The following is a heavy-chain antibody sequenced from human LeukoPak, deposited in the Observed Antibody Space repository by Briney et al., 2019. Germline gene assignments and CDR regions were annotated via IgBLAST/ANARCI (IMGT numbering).Heavy chain of an antibody. CDR3: ARRGPYYYGSGSYYKPYNWFDP. CDR1: GGSFSGYY. J-gene: IGHJ5*02. Sequence: SETLSLTCAVYGGSFSGYYWCWIRQPPGKGLEWIGEINHSGSTNYNPSLKSRVTISVDTSKNQFSLKLSSVTAADTAVYYCARRGPYYYGSGSYYKPYNWFDPWGQGTLVTVSS. V-gene: IGHV4-34*01. D-gene: IGHD3-10*01. CDR2: INHSGST.